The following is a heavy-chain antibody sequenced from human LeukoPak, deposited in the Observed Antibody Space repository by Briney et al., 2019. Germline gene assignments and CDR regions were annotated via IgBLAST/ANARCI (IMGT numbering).Heavy chain of an antibody. CDR1: GGSISSYY. CDR2: IYYSGST. CDR3: ARDRGTGIDY. V-gene: IGHV4-59*01. Sequence: PSETLSLTCTVSGGSISSYYWGWIRQPPGKGLEGIGYIYYSGSTNYNPSLKSRITISVDTSKNQFSLKLSSVTAADTAVYYCARDRGTGIDYWGQGTLVTVSS. D-gene: IGHD3-16*01. J-gene: IGHJ4*02.